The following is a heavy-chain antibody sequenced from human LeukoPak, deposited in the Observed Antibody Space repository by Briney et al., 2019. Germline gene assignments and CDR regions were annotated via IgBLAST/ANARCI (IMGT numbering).Heavy chain of an antibody. CDR1: GYTFTGYN. V-gene: IGHV1-8*03. D-gene: IGHD3-10*01. J-gene: IGHJ6*03. Sequence: GASVQVSCKASGYTFTGYNMHWVRQTPGQGLEWMGWMNPNSGNTGYAQKFQGRVTITRNTSISTAYMELSSLRSEGTAVYYCARAPSVRGVIIELSRDNYYYYYMDVWGKGTTVTVSS. CDR3: ARAPSVRGVIIELSRDNYYYYYMDV. CDR2: MNPNSGNT.